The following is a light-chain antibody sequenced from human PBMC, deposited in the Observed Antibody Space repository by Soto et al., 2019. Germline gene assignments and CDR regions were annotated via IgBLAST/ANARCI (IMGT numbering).Light chain of an antibody. V-gene: IGKV3-20*01. CDR1: QSVSSSY. J-gene: IGKJ1*01. Sequence: EMLPTHSRGTLSLSPGARATLSCRASQSVSSSYLAWYQQKPGQAPRLLIYGASSRATGIPDRFSGSGSGTDFTLTISRLEPEDFAVYYCQQYGSSPGTFGQGTKVDIK. CDR2: GAS. CDR3: QQYGSSPGT.